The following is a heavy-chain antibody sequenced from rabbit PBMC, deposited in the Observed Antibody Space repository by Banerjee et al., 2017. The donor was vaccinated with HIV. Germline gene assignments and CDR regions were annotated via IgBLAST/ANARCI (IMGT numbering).Heavy chain of an antibody. Sequence: QEQLEESGGDLVKPEGSLTLTCTASGFSFSVKYVMCWVRQAPGKGLEWIACINTSSGNTVYANWAKGRFTISRTSSTTVTLQMTSLTAADTATYFCTRDIIDRGYDPFNLWGQGTLVTVS. J-gene: IGHJ4*01. CDR3: TRDIIDRGYDPFNL. CDR1: GFSFSVKYV. V-gene: IGHV1S45*01. D-gene: IGHD1-1*01. CDR2: INTSSGNT.